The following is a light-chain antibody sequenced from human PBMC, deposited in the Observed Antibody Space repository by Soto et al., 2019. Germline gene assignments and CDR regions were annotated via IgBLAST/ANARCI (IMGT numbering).Light chain of an antibody. CDR2: GNS. J-gene: IGLJ2*01. V-gene: IGLV1-40*01. CDR1: SSNIGARYD. CDR3: QSYDSSLSGVI. Sequence: QAVVTQPPSVSGAPGQRVTISCTGSSSNIGARYDVHWYQQLPGTAPKLLIYGNSIRPLGVPDRFSGSKSGTSASLAITGLQADDEADYYCQSYDSSLSGVIFGGGTQLTVL.